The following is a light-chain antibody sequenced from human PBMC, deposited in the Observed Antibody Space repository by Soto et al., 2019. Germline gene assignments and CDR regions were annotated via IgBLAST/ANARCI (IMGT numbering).Light chain of an antibody. CDR3: QQYNNWPPT. Sequence: EIVMTQSPATLSVSPGERATLSCRASQSVSSNLAWYQQKPGQAPRLLIYDASTIATGIPARFSGSGSGTEFTLTISSLQSEDFAVYYCQQYNNWPPTFGQGTKLEIK. CDR2: DAS. CDR1: QSVSSN. V-gene: IGKV3-15*01. J-gene: IGKJ2*01.